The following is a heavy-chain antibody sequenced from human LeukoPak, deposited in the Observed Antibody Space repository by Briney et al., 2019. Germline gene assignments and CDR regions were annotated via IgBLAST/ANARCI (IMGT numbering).Heavy chain of an antibody. CDR2: ISWNSVNI. CDR1: GFTFDDYA. J-gene: IGHJ6*02. V-gene: IGHV3-9*01. D-gene: IGHD6-13*01. Sequence: PGGSLRLSCAASGFTFDDYAIHWVRQPPGKGLEWVSGISWNSVNIAYADSVKGRFTISRDNAKNSLYLQMNSLRAEDTALYYCAKDTAAGTYGMDVWGQGTTVTVSS. CDR3: AKDTAAGTYGMDV.